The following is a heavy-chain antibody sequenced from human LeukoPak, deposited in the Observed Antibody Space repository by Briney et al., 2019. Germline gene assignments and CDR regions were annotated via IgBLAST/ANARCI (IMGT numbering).Heavy chain of an antibody. CDR2: ISYDESNK. Sequence: GGSLRLSCAASGFTFSSYAMHWVRQAPGKGLEWVAVISYDESNKYYADSVKGRFTISRDNSKNTLYLQMNSLRAEDTAVYYCARVRWELLLSDYWGQGTLVTVSS. CDR1: GFTFSSYA. J-gene: IGHJ4*02. CDR3: ARVRWELLLSDY. V-gene: IGHV3-30-3*01. D-gene: IGHD2-15*01.